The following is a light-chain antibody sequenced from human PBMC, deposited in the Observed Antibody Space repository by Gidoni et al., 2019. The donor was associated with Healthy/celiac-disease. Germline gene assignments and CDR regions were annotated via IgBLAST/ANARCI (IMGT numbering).Light chain of an antibody. J-gene: IGKJ1*01. V-gene: IGKV3-20*01. CDR2: GAS. Sequence: TLSLSPGERATLSCRASQSVSSSYLAWYQQKPGQAPRLLIYGASSRATGIPDRFSGSGSGTDFTLTISRLEPEDFAVYYCQQYGSSPPWTFGQGTKVEIK. CDR1: QSVSSSY. CDR3: QQYGSSPPWT.